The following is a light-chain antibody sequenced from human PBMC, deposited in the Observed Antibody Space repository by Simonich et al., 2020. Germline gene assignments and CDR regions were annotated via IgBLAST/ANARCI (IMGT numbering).Light chain of an antibody. CDR2: WAS. CDR3: QQYYSTPLT. J-gene: IGKJ4*01. V-gene: IGKV4-1*01. CDR1: QSVLYSSNNKNY. Sequence: DIVMTQSPDSLAVSLGERATINCKSSQSVLYSSNNKNYVAWYQQKPGHPPKLLIYWASTRESGVPDRFSGSGSGTDFTRTISSLQAEDVAVYYCQQYYSTPLTFGGGTKVEIK.